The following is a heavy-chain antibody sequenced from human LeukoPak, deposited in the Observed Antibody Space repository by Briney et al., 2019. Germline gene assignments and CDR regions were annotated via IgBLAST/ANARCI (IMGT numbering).Heavy chain of an antibody. CDR2: IYYSGST. D-gene: IGHD3-3*01. J-gene: IGHJ4*02. CDR3: ARDTPRSGFHFDY. Sequence: PSETLSLTCTVSGGSISSYSWSWIRQPPGKGLELIGYIYYSGSTNYNPSLKGRVTISVDTSKNQFSLKLSSVTAADTAVYYCARDTPRSGFHFDYWGQGTLVTVSS. CDR1: GGSISSYS. V-gene: IGHV4-59*01.